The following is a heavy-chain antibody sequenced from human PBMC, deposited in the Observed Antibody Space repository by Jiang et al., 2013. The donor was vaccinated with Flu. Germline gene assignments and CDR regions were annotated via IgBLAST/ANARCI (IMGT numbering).Heavy chain of an antibody. Sequence: QKFQGRVTITRDTSASTAYMELSSLRSEDTAVYYCARALGRSDFDYWGQGTLVTVSS. J-gene: IGHJ4*02. V-gene: IGHV1-3*01. CDR3: ARALGRSDFDY.